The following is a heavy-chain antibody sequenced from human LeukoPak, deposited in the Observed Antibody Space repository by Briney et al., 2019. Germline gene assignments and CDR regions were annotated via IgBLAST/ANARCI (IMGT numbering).Heavy chain of an antibody. D-gene: IGHD2-2*01. CDR1: GGSFSGYY. J-gene: IGHJ5*02. V-gene: IGHV4-34*01. CDR3: ASLVVPAAVNWFDP. Sequence: SETLSLTCAVYGGSFSGYYWSWIRQPPGKGLEWIGEINHSGSTNYNPSLKSRVTISVDTSKNQFSLKLSSMTAADTAVYYCASLVVPAAVNWFDPWGQGTLVTVSS. CDR2: INHSGST.